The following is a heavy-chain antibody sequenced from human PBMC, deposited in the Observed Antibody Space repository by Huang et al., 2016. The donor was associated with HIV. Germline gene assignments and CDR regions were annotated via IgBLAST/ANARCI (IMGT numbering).Heavy chain of an antibody. J-gene: IGHJ6*03. CDR1: GYTLRSFG. CDR3: ARGGGIQLWLLGYYYMDV. CDR2: ISVDNGNT. Sequence: QVQLVQSGAEVKKPGASVKVSCQASGYTLRSFGSTWVRQAPGQGLEWVGSISVDNGNTKFAQKMQGRLTMTTDTSTSTAYMELRSLGSDDTAVYYCARGGGIQLWLLGYYYMDVWGNGTTVTVSS. D-gene: IGHD5-18*01. V-gene: IGHV1-18*01.